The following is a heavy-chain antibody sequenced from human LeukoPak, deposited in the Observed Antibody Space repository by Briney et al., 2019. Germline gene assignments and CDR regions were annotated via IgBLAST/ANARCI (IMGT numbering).Heavy chain of an antibody. Sequence: SETLSLTCSVSGGSINSDYWGWIRRPPGKGLEWIGYIYYSGGTTYNPSLKSRVTISVDRSKNQFSLKLTSATAADTAVYYCARDMDSSGQYYYYMDVWGKGTTVTVSS. CDR2: IYYSGGT. D-gene: IGHD6-6*01. V-gene: IGHV4-59*01. J-gene: IGHJ6*03. CDR3: ARDMDSSGQYYYYMDV. CDR1: GGSINSDY.